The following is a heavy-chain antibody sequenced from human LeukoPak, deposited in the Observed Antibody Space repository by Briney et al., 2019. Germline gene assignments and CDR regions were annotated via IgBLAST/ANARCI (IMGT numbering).Heavy chain of an antibody. Sequence: SVKVSCKASGGTFSSYAISWVRQAPGQGLEWMGGIIPIFGTANYAQKFQGRVTITTDESTSTAYMELSSLRSEDTAVYYCARAPPIDYDFWSGYYSHNWFDPWGQGTLVSVSS. CDR2: IIPIFGTA. J-gene: IGHJ5*02. CDR1: GGTFSSYA. V-gene: IGHV1-69*05. CDR3: ARAPPIDYDFWSGYYSHNWFDP. D-gene: IGHD3-3*01.